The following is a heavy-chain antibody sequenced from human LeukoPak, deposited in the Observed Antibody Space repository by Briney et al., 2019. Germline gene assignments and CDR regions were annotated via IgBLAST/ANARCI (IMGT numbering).Heavy chain of an antibody. J-gene: IGHJ5*02. V-gene: IGHV3-30*02. CDR1: GFTFSSYG. D-gene: IGHD6-13*01. Sequence: GGSLRLSCAASGFTFSSYGMHWVRQAPGKGLEWVAFIRYDGSNKYYADSVKGRFTISRDNSKNTLYLQMNSLRAEDTAVYYCAKDLGSSWYGWFDPWGQGTLVTASS. CDR3: AKDLGSSWYGWFDP. CDR2: IRYDGSNK.